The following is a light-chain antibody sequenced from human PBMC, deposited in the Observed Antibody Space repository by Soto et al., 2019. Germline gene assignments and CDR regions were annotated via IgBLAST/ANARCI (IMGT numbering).Light chain of an antibody. Sequence: DIQMTQSPSSVSASVGDRVTLTCRASQNINSWLAWYQQKPGKAPKLLIYAASSLQSGVPSRFSGSGSVTDFTLTITSLQPEDVATYYCQQANTFPFAFGPGTKVDIK. V-gene: IGKV1D-12*01. CDR1: QNINSW. J-gene: IGKJ3*01. CDR3: QQANTFPFA. CDR2: AAS.